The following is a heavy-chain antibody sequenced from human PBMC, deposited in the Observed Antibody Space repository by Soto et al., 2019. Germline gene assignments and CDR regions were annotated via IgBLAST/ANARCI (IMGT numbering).Heavy chain of an antibody. CDR1: GFTFSSYG. V-gene: IGHV3-21*01. Sequence: PGGSLRLSCAASGFTFSSYGMNWVRQAPGKGLEWVSSISSSSSYIYYADSVKGRFTISRDNAKNSLYLQMNSLRAEDTAVYYCARDPQPYDILTGYYRDYGMDVWGQGTTVTVSS. CDR2: ISSSSSYI. J-gene: IGHJ6*02. CDR3: ARDPQPYDILTGYYRDYGMDV. D-gene: IGHD3-9*01.